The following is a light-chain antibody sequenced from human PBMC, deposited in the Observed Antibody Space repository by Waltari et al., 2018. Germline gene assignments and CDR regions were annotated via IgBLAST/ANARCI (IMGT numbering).Light chain of an antibody. J-gene: IGKJ2*01. CDR2: DAS. Sequence: EIVLTQSPATLSLSPGDSATLSCRASQTVRSYLAWYQQRPGQTPRLLIFDASSRATGISAKFSGSGSCTDFTLTVSNLEPEDFAVYYCQQRSNWPYTFGQGTRVEIK. CDR1: QTVRSY. CDR3: QQRSNWPYT. V-gene: IGKV3-11*01.